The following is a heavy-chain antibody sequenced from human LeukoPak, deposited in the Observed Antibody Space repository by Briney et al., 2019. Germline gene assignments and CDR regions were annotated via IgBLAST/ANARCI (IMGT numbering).Heavy chain of an antibody. J-gene: IGHJ4*02. D-gene: IGHD1-26*01. CDR1: GFTFDDYA. CDR2: LYSDDSA. Sequence: GRSLRLSCAASGFTFDDYAMHWVRQAPGKGLEWVSLLYSDDSAYYPDSVKGRFTISRDNSKSTLHLQMDTLRTEDTAMYYCARDPWQGSTTLHWGQGIMVTVSS. CDR3: ARDPWQGSTTLH. V-gene: IGHV3-66*02.